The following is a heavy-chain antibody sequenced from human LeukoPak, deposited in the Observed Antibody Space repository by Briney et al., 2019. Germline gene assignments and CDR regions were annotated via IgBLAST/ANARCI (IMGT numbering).Heavy chain of an antibody. J-gene: IGHJ5*01. Sequence: SETLSLTCTVSGGSINSTSYYWAWVRQPPGKGRDWIGTIEHSGRTYYNPSLKSPVTIYVDTSKTKFYLKLGSVTAADTAVYYCARHTRNWFDSWGQGTLVTVSS. D-gene: IGHD3-3*01. V-gene: IGHV4-39*01. CDR2: IEHSGRT. CDR1: GGSINSTSYY. CDR3: ARHTRNWFDS.